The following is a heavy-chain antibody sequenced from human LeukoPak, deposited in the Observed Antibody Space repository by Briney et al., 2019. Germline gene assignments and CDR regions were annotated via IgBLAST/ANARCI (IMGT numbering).Heavy chain of an antibody. CDR2: IKEDGSEK. V-gene: IGHV3-7*03. Sequence: GRSLRLSCAASGFTFNSYAIHWVRQAPGKGLEWVANIKEDGSEKYYVDSVKGRFTISRDNAKNSLYLQMNSLRAEDTAVYYCASTIATRYFDYWGQGTLVTVSS. D-gene: IGHD6-6*01. CDR3: ASTIATRYFDY. J-gene: IGHJ4*02. CDR1: GFTFNSYA.